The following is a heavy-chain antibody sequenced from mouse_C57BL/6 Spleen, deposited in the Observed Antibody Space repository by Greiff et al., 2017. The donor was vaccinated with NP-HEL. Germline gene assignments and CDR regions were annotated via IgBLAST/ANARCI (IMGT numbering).Heavy chain of an antibody. D-gene: IGHD2-3*01. V-gene: IGHV2-2*01. Sequence: VQLQESGPGLVQPSPSLSITCTVSGFSFTSYGVHWVRQTPGKGLEWLGVIWSGGSTDYYAAFISSMSISKDNSKSQVFFKMNSRQADDTAIYYCARNMVTTPFYYAMDYWGQGTSVTVSS. CDR2: IWSGGST. J-gene: IGHJ4*01. CDR3: ARNMVTTPFYYAMDY. CDR1: GFSFTSYG.